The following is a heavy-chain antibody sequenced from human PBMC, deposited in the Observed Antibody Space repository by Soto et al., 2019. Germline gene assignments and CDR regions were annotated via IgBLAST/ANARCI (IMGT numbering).Heavy chain of an antibody. D-gene: IGHD6-13*01. CDR1: GFNFFSYD. Sequence: HPGGSLRLSCAASGFNFFSYDMHWVRQAPGKGLERVSAISTSGATFYAGSVKGRFTITRDNGKNSLYLHMNSLRAEDTAVYFCARERDSYSDPWQELHNWGQGTLVTVSS. V-gene: IGHV3-13*01. CDR3: ARERDSYSDPWQELHN. J-gene: IGHJ4*02. CDR2: ISTSGAT.